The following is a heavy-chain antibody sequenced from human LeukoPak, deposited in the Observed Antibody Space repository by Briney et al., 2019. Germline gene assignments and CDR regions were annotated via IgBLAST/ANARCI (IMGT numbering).Heavy chain of an antibody. Sequence: GGSLRLSCVTSGFNFNQYGMHWVRQAPGKGLEWVSYIRYDGSDKHYADSVKGRFTISRDNSKNTLYLQMSSLRDEDTAVYYCARDWDYNFWSNYDHWGQGNLVTVSS. V-gene: IGHV3-30*02. D-gene: IGHD3-3*01. CDR2: IRYDGSDK. CDR3: ARDWDYNFWSNYDH. J-gene: IGHJ4*02. CDR1: GFNFNQYG.